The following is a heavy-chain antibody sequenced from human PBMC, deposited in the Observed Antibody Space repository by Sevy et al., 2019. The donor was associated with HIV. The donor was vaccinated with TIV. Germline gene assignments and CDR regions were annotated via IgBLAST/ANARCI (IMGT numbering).Heavy chain of an antibody. J-gene: IGHJ4*02. CDR3: ARCGELAMAYYYDSSGYYYFHRTFGY. CDR2: INHSGST. V-gene: IGHV4-34*01. CDR1: GGSFSGYY. Sequence: SETLSLTCAVYGGSFSGYYWSWIRQPPGKGLEWIGEINHSGSTNYNPSLKSRVTISVDTSKNQFSLKLSSVTAADTAVYYCARCGELAMAYYYDSSGYYYFHRTFGYRGQGTLVTVSS. D-gene: IGHD3-22*01.